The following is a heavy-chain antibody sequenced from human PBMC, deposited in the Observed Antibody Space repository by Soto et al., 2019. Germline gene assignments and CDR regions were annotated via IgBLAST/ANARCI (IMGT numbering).Heavy chain of an antibody. CDR3: AGPIAVAGPNAIDY. V-gene: IGHV1-18*04. J-gene: IGHJ4*02. CDR2: ISAYNGNT. CDR1: GYTFTSYG. D-gene: IGHD6-19*01. Sequence: VKVSCKASGYTFTSYGISWVRQAPGQGLEWMGWISAYNGNTNYAQKLQGRVTMTTDTSTSTAYMELRSLRSDDTAVYYCAGPIAVAGPNAIDYWGQGTLVTVSS.